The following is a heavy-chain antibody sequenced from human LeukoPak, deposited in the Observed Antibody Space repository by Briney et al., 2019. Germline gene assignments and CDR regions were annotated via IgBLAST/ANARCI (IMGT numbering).Heavy chain of an antibody. J-gene: IGHJ4*02. CDR3: ARAMVRGVPFDY. CDR2: ISNDGSTK. D-gene: IGHD3-10*01. CDR1: GFTFSSYA. Sequence: GGSLRLSCAASGFTFSSYAMHWVRQPPGRGLEWLTVISNDGSTKYYADSVRGRFTISRDNSKNTLYLQINGLRLDDTAVYYCARAMVRGVPFDYWGQGTLVIVSS. V-gene: IGHV3-30-3*01.